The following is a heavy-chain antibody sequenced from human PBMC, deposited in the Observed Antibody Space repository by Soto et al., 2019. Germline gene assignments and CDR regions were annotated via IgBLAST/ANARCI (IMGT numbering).Heavy chain of an antibody. CDR1: GGTFSSYS. Sequence: QVQLVQSGAEVKKPGSSVKVSCKSSGGTFSSYSINWVRQAPGQGFEWMGEIIPIFGTANYAHKFQGRDTITAAETTSKYCIELSSLRSEDKAVDYCARDDRRQYREIDYWGQGSVVTDS. CDR2: IIPIFGTA. CDR3: ARDDRRQYREIDY. J-gene: IGHJ4*02. D-gene: IGHD1-1*01. V-gene: IGHV1-69*19.